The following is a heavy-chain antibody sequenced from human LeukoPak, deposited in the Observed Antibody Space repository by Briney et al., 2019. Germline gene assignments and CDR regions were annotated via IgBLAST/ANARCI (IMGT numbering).Heavy chain of an antibody. CDR1: GFTFSSYA. D-gene: IGHD3-22*01. CDR2: ISDGGGST. V-gene: IGHV3-23*01. J-gene: IGHJ3*02. CDR3: TKGPSGYDAFDI. Sequence: PGGSLRLSCAAYGFTFSSYAMSLVRQAPGKGLEWVSAISDGGGSTYYAESVQGRFTISRDNSKNTLYLQMNSLRAEDTAVYYCTKGPSGYDAFDIWGQGTMVTVSS.